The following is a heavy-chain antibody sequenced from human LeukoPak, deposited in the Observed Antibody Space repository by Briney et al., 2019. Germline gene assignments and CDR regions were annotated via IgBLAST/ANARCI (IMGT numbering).Heavy chain of an antibody. D-gene: IGHD6-19*01. CDR1: GFTFSNYA. CDR2: ISGSGSST. CDR3: AKDALSGWYGYSDY. V-gene: IGHV3-23*01. J-gene: IGHJ4*02. Sequence: GGFLRLSCAASGFTFSNYAMNWVRQAPGKGLEWVSSISGSGSSTYYADSVKGRFTISRDNSKNTLFLQMNSLRAEDTAVYHCAKDALSGWYGYSDYWGQGTLVTVSS.